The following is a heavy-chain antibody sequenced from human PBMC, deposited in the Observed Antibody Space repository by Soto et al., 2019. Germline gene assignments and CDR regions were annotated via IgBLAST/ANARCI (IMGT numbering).Heavy chain of an antibody. CDR3: ARDRHETTALAPYNWFES. V-gene: IGHV3-21*01. Sequence: EVQLVESGGGLVKPGGSLRLSRAASGFTFSSYSMNWVRQAPGKGLEWVSSISSSSSYVYYADSVKGRFTISRDNAKNSLYLQMNSLTAEDTAVYYCARDRHETTALAPYNWFESWGQGTLVTVSS. CDR1: GFTFSSYS. CDR2: ISSSSSYV. J-gene: IGHJ5*01. D-gene: IGHD1-1*01.